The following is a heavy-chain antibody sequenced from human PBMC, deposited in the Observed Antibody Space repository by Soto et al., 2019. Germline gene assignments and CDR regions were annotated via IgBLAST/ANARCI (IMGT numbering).Heavy chain of an antibody. CDR2: ISAYNGNT. D-gene: IGHD1-26*01. CDR1: GYTFPSYV. Sequence: QVHLVQSGAEVKKPGASVKVSCKASGYTFPSYVITWGGQAPGQGLEWMVWISAYNGNTKYAQKLQGRVTMTTDTSTSTAYMELRSLRSDDTAVYYCARDAAVGLFDYWGQGTLVTVSS. J-gene: IGHJ4*02. V-gene: IGHV1-18*01. CDR3: ARDAAVGLFDY.